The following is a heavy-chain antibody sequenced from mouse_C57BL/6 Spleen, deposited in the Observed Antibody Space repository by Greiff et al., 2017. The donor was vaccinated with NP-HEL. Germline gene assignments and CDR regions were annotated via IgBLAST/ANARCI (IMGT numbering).Heavy chain of an antibody. CDR2: IRNKANGYTT. CDR1: GFTFTDYY. Sequence: EVKLVESGGGLVQPGGSLSLSCAASGFTFTDYYMSWVRQPPGKALEWLGFIRNKANGYTTEYSASVKGRFTISRDNSQSILYLQMNALRAEDSATYYCARYGGNLPFDYWGQGTTLTVSS. CDR3: ARYGGNLPFDY. J-gene: IGHJ2*01. V-gene: IGHV7-3*01. D-gene: IGHD2-1*01.